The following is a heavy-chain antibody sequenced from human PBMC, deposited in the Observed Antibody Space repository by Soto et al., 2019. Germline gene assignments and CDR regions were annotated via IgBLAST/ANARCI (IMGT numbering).Heavy chain of an antibody. Sequence: SVKVSCKASGGTFSSYAISWVRQAPGQGLEWMGGIIPIFGTANYAQKFQGRVTITADESTSTAYMELSSLRSEDTAVYYCARVIAAAGTFFYYWGQGTLVTVSS. CDR1: GGTFSSYA. CDR3: ARVIAAAGTFFYY. J-gene: IGHJ4*02. CDR2: IIPIFGTA. V-gene: IGHV1-69*13. D-gene: IGHD6-13*01.